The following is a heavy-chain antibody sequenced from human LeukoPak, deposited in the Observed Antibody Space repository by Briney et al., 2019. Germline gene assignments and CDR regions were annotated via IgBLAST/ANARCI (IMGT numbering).Heavy chain of an antibody. Sequence: ASVKVSCKVSGYTLTDLSMHWVRQAPGKGLEWMGGFDPEDAETIYAQKFQGRVTITRNTSISTAYMELSSLRSEDTAVYYCARARSRIAAAGTTGTYYYYYMDVWGKGTTVTVSS. D-gene: IGHD6-13*01. V-gene: IGHV1-24*01. CDR3: ARARSRIAAAGTTGTYYYYYMDV. CDR2: FDPEDAET. CDR1: GYTLTDLS. J-gene: IGHJ6*03.